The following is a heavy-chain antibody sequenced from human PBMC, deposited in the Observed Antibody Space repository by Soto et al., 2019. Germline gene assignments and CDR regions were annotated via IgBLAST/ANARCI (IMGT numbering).Heavy chain of an antibody. D-gene: IGHD6-13*01. J-gene: IGHJ4*02. Sequence: GGSPRLSCAASGFTFSSYAMHWVRQAPGKGLECVAVISYDGSNKYYADSVKGRFTISRDNSKNTLYVQMNSLRAEDTAVYYCARGGDNRGYSSSSLPFYLGQGTLVTVSS. CDR2: ISYDGSNK. CDR3: ARGGDNRGYSSSSLPFY. V-gene: IGHV3-30-3*01. CDR1: GFTFSSYA.